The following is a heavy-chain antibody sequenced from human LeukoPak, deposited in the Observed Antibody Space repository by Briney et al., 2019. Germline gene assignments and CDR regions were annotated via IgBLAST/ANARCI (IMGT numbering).Heavy chain of an antibody. J-gene: IGHJ4*02. CDR3: AKSYSGSYYGTFDY. Sequence: GMSLRLSCAASGFTFSNYGMHWVRQAPGKGLEWVAVTSYDGSNKYYADSVKGRFTISRDNSKNTLYLQMNSLRTEDTAVYYCAKSYSGSYYGTFDYWGQGTLVTVSS. CDR2: TSYDGSNK. D-gene: IGHD1-26*01. V-gene: IGHV3-30*18. CDR1: GFTFSNYG.